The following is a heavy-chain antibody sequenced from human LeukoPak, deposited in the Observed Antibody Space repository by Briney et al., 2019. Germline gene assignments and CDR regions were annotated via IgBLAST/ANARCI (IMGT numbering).Heavy chain of an antibody. D-gene: IGHD3-10*01. V-gene: IGHV1-2*02. CDR3: ARVLSRYGSGTPFVQQRSFYYYYMDV. CDR1: GYTFTGYY. J-gene: IGHJ6*03. Sequence: ASVKVSCKASGYTFTGYYMHWVRQAPGQGLEWMGWINPNSGGTNYAQKFQGRVTMTRDTSISTAYMELSRLRSDDTAVYYCARVLSRYGSGTPFVQQRSFYYYYMDVWGKGTTVTVSS. CDR2: INPNSGGT.